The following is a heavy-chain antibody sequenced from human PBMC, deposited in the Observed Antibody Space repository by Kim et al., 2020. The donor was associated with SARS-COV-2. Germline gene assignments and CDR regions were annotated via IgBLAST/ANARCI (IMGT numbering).Heavy chain of an antibody. D-gene: IGHD1-20*01. CDR3: AREGNWNDGGGMDV. J-gene: IGHJ6*02. CDR1: GFTFSSYG. CDR2: IWYDGSNK. V-gene: IGHV3-33*01. Sequence: GGSLRLSCAASGFTFSSYGMHWVRQAPGKGLEWVAVIWYDGSNKYYADSVKGRFTISRDNSKNTLYLQMNSLRAEATAVYYCAREGNWNDGGGMDVWGQGTTVTVSS.